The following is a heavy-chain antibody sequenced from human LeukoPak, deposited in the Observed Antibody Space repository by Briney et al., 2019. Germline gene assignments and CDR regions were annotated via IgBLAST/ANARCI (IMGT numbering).Heavy chain of an antibody. V-gene: IGHV4-59*11. J-gene: IGHJ4*02. Sequence: PSETLSLTCTVSGGSISSHYWSWIRQPPGKGLEWIGDIYYSGSINYNPSLKSRVTISVDMSKNQFSLKLSSVTAADTAVYYCARGPFEYSSSSYFDYWGQGTLVTASS. CDR1: GGSISSHY. CDR3: ARGPFEYSSSSYFDY. D-gene: IGHD6-6*01. CDR2: IYYSGSI.